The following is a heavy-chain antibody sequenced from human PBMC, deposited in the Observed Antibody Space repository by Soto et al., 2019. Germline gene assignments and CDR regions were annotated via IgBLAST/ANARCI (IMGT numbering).Heavy chain of an antibody. CDR2: ISGSGGST. CDR3: ATCNHLLIDYYYYYMDV. CDR1: GFTFSSYA. J-gene: IGHJ6*03. Sequence: AGGSLRLSCAASGFTFSSYAMSWVRQAPGKGLEWVSAISGSGGSTYYADSVKGRFTISRDNSKNTLYLQMNSLRAEDTAVYYWATCNHLLIDYYYYYMDVWGKGTTVTVSS. V-gene: IGHV3-23*01. D-gene: IGHD2-15*01.